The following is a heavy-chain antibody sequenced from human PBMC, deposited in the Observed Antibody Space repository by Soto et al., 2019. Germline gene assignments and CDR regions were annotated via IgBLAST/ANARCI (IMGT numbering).Heavy chain of an antibody. CDR3: ALTRRSSLLEVAGPGFEY. V-gene: IGHV3-30*03. Sequence: LRLSCAASGFNFGVFGMHWVRQAPCKGLEWLSVLSYEGSEEYYADSVRGRFTISRDNSKNTLFLQMDSLRVDDTGVYYCALTRRSSLLEVAGPGFEYWGQGTLVTVSS. CDR2: LSYEGSEE. J-gene: IGHJ4*02. D-gene: IGHD6-19*01. CDR1: GFNFGVFG.